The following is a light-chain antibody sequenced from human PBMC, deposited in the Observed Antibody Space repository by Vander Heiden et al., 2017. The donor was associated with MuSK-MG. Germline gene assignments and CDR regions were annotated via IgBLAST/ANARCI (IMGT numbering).Light chain of an antibody. V-gene: IGLV1-40*01. CDR1: RSNCGAGYD. J-gene: IGLJ2*01. Sequence: QSFLTQPPSVSAAPGQRVTISCTGSRSNCGAGYDVHWYQQLPGTSPKLLIYANVNRPSGVPDRFSGSNSGTSASLAITGLQAEDEADYFCQSLDSSRSAVVFGGGTKLTVL. CDR3: QSLDSSRSAVV. CDR2: ANV.